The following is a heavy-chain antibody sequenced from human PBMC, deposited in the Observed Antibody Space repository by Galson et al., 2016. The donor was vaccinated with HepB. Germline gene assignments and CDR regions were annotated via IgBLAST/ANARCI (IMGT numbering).Heavy chain of an antibody. V-gene: IGHV4-4*07. CDR1: GVSISSYY. D-gene: IGHD3/OR15-3a*01. CDR2: IYISGST. Sequence: ETLSLTCSVSGVSISSYYWNWIRQTAGEGLEWIGRIYISGSTNYKPSLKSRVTMSLDTSKNQFSLNLEPVTAADTAVYYCARAGGLDYPFENWGQGILVTVSS. CDR3: ARAGGLDYPFEN. J-gene: IGHJ4*02.